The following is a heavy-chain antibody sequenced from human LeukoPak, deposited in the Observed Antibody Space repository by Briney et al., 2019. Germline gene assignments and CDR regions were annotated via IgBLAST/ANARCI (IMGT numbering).Heavy chain of an antibody. J-gene: IGHJ4*02. CDR2: FYSGEYT. V-gene: IGHV4-4*07. D-gene: IGHD2-15*01. CDR3: ARGPGRTGGNCYPGYYFDY. Sequence: SETLSLTCTVSGGSISSYYWSWIRQPAGKGLEWIGRFYSGEYTNYNPSLKSRVTMSVDTSKNQFSLKLTSVTAADMAVYYCARGPGRTGGNCYPGYYFDYWGQGILVTVSS. CDR1: GGSISSYY.